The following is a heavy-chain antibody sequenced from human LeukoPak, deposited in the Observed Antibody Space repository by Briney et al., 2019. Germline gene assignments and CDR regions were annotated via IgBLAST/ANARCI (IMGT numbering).Heavy chain of an antibody. CDR1: GGSISSSSYY. Sequence: SETLSLTCTVSGGSISSSSYYWGWIRQPPGKGLEWIGSIYYSGSTYYNPSLKSRVTISVDTSKNQFSLKLSSVTAADTAVYYCAGSSLEYYFDYWGQGTLVTVSS. CDR3: AGSSLEYYFDY. J-gene: IGHJ4*02. CDR2: IYYSGST. D-gene: IGHD6-6*01. V-gene: IGHV4-39*01.